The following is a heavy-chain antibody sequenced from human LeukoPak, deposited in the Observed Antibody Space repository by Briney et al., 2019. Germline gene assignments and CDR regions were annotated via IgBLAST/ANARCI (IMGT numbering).Heavy chain of an antibody. J-gene: IGHJ4*02. CDR2: ITGSGVT. V-gene: IGHV3-23*01. Sequence: PGGSLRLSCAASGFTFSTFAMIWVRQPPGKGLEWVSGITGSGVTYYGDSVKGRFTVSRDNSKNTLYLQMHTLRAEDTAIYFCARDRAWGSYDCWGQGTLVIVSS. CDR3: ARDRAWGSYDC. D-gene: IGHD7-27*01. CDR1: GFTFSTFA.